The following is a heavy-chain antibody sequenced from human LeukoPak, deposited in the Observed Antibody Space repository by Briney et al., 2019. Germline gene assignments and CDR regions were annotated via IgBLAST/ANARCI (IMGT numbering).Heavy chain of an antibody. CDR3: ARHVGLGDAFDL. V-gene: IGHV4-59*08. Sequence: PSETLSLTCTVSGGSISSYYWSWIRQPPGKGLEWIGYIYYSGSTIYNPSLKSRVTISVSTSKNQFSLKLSSVTAADTAVYYCARHVGLGDAFDLWGQGTMVTVSS. CDR2: IYYSGST. D-gene: IGHD3-16*01. CDR1: GGSISSYY. J-gene: IGHJ3*01.